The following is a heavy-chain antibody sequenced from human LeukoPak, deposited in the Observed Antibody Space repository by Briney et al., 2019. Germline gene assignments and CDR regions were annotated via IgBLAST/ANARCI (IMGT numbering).Heavy chain of an antibody. CDR2: ISGSGGST. Sequence: GGSLRLSCAASGSTFSSYAMSWVRQAPGKGLEWVSAISGSGGSTYYADSVKGRFTISRDNSRNTLYLQMNSLRAEDTAVYYCAKGSSSWYDNWFDPWGQGTLVTVSS. CDR1: GSTFSSYA. D-gene: IGHD6-13*01. J-gene: IGHJ5*02. CDR3: AKGSSSWYDNWFDP. V-gene: IGHV3-23*01.